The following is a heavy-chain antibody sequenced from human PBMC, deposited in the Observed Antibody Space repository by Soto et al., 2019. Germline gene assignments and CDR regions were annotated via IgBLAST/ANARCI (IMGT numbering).Heavy chain of an antibody. Sequence: QVVLLQSGAEVKEPGSSVRVSCQVSGSTFNNFAFSWVRQAPGHGPEWMGGIVVDSNTAEYSQRFQDRVPITADTSTDTLYMELRSLTFEDTAVYYCARAIKRWEVNYYFDFWGQGTLVTVSS. CDR2: IVVDSNTA. D-gene: IGHD1-26*01. CDR1: GSTFNNFA. V-gene: IGHV1-69*06. CDR3: ARAIKRWEVNYYFDF. J-gene: IGHJ4*02.